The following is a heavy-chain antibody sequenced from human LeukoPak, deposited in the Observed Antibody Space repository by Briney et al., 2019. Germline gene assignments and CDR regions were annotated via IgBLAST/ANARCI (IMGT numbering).Heavy chain of an antibody. CDR1: GFTFSSYG. CDR3: AKDGRDGYNFPSYYFDY. Sequence: GGSLRLSCAASGFTFSSYGMHWVRQAPGKGLEWVAVISYDGSNKYYGDSVKGRFTISRDNSKNTLYLQMNSLRAEDTAVYYCAKDGRDGYNFPSYYFDYWGQGTLVTVSS. J-gene: IGHJ4*02. CDR2: ISYDGSNK. V-gene: IGHV3-30*18. D-gene: IGHD5-12*01.